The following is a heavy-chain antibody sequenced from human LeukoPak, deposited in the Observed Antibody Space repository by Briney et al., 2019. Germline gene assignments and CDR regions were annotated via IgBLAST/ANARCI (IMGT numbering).Heavy chain of an antibody. J-gene: IGHJ4*02. V-gene: IGHV3-20*04. CDR2: INWNGGST. CDR1: GFTFADYG. D-gene: IGHD3-22*01. CDR3: ERADSTGYFLGHFDY. Sequence: HGGSLRLSCAASGFTFADYGMRWVRQAPGKGLEWVSGINWNGGSTGYADSVKGRFTISRDTAKNSLYLQLNSLRAADTALYYCERADSTGYFLGHFDYWGQRNLVTVSS.